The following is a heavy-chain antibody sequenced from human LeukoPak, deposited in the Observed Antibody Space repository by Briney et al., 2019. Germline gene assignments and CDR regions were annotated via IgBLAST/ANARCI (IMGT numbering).Heavy chain of an antibody. CDR1: GFTFSSYW. D-gene: IGHD1-26*01. CDR3: TRGGSPPEALGDAFDI. V-gene: IGHV3-74*01. CDR2: INSDAITT. Sequence: GGSLRLSCAASGFTFSSYWMHWVRQAPGKGLVWVSRINSDAITTRYADSVKGRFTISRDNAKNTLYLQMNSLRAEDTAVYYRTRGGSPPEALGDAFDIWGQGAMVTVSS. J-gene: IGHJ3*02.